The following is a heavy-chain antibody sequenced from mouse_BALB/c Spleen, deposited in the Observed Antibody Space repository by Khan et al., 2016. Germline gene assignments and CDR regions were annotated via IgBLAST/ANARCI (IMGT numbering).Heavy chain of an antibody. Sequence: VQLQQPGAELVKPGASVKLSCTASGFNIKDTYMHWVKQRPEQGLEWIGRIDPANGNTKYDPKFQGKATITADTSSNPAYLQLSSLTSEDTAFYYCAMITTAWFAYWGQGTLVTVSA. J-gene: IGHJ3*01. D-gene: IGHD1-1*01. CDR2: IDPANGNT. V-gene: IGHV14-3*02. CDR1: GFNIKDTY. CDR3: AMITTAWFAY.